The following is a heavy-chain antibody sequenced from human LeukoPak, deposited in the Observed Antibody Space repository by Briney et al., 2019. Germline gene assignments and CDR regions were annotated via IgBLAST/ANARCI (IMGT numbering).Heavy chain of an antibody. D-gene: IGHD1-26*01. J-gene: IGHJ4*02. Sequence: PGRSLRLSCAASGFTFSSYGMHWVRQAPGKGLEWVAVISYDGSNKYYADSVKGRFTISRANSKNTMYLQMNSLRAEDTAVYYCATSAWELLHSYLDYWGQGTLVTVSS. V-gene: IGHV3-30*03. CDR1: GFTFSSYG. CDR2: ISYDGSNK. CDR3: ATSAWELLHSYLDY.